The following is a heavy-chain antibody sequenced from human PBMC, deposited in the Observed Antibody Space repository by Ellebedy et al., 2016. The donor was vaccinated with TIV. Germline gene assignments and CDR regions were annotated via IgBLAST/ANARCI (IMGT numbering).Heavy chain of an antibody. CDR2: SHSSETT. Sequence: MPSETLSLTCTVSGGSISSDYWSWIRQPDGKGLEWIGRSHSSETTNYNPSLKSRVTMSVDTSKNQFSLKLSSVTAADTAVYYCGGSRDGYIDYWGQGTPVTVSS. J-gene: IGHJ4*02. CDR3: GGSRDGYIDY. CDR1: GGSISSDY. D-gene: IGHD5-24*01. V-gene: IGHV4-4*07.